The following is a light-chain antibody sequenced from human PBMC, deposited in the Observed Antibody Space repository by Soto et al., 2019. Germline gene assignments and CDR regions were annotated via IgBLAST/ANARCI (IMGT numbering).Light chain of an antibody. CDR2: DAY. CDR3: QQRSSWPIT. CDR1: QSVTSY. Sequence: PGERATLSCRASQSVTSYLAWYQQRPGQAHRLLIYDAYRRATGIPARFSGSGSGADFTLTIRSLEPEDFAVYYCQQRSSWPITFGQGTRLEIK. J-gene: IGKJ5*01. V-gene: IGKV3-11*01.